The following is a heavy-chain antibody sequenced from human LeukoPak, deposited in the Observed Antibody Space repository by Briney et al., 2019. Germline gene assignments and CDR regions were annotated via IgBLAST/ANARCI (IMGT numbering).Heavy chain of an antibody. CDR1: GGSISSSSYY. V-gene: IGHV4-39*07. CDR3: ARVNWGGSSWYEEDYFDY. D-gene: IGHD6-13*01. Sequence: PSETLSLTCTVSGGSISSSSYYWGWIRQPPGKGLEWIGSIYYSGSTYYNPSLKSRVTISVDTSKNQFSLKLSSVTAADTAVYYCARVNWGGSSWYEEDYFDYWGQGTLVTVSS. CDR2: IYYSGST. J-gene: IGHJ4*02.